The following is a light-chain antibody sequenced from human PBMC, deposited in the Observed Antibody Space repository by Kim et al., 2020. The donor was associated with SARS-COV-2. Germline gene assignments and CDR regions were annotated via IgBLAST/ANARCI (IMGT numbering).Light chain of an antibody. Sequence: QSALTQPPSVSGSPGQSVTISCTGTSSDIGYYNGVSWYQQPPGTAPKLMIYEVSNRPSGVPDRFSGSKSGNTASLTISGLQTEDEADYYCSSYISSSTSVVLGRGTELTV. J-gene: IGLJ2*01. V-gene: IGLV2-18*02. CDR2: EVS. CDR3: SSYISSSTSVV. CDR1: SSDIGYYNG.